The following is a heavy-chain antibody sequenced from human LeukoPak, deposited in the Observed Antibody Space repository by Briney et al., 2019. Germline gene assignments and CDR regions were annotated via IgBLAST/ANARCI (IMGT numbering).Heavy chain of an antibody. V-gene: IGHV5-51*01. CDR1: GYKFTSYW. D-gene: IGHD3-10*01. CDR2: IYPGDSDT. Sequence: GESLKISRKGSGYKFTSYWIGWVRQMPGKGLEWMGIIYPGDSDTRYSPSFQGQVTISADKSISTAYLQWSSLKASDTAMYYCARHQRPLTYYYGSGSSYNGMDVWGQGTTVTVSS. CDR3: ARHQRPLTYYYGSGSSYNGMDV. J-gene: IGHJ6*02.